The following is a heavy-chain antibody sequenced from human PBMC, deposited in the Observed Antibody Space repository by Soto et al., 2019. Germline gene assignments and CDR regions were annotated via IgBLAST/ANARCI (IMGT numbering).Heavy chain of an antibody. CDR1: GGTFSSYT. J-gene: IGHJ4*02. CDR3: ARYRGVNVWFGAPFDY. V-gene: IGHV1-69*02. D-gene: IGHD3-10*01. CDR2: IIPILGIA. Sequence: QVQLVQSGAEVKKPGSSVKVSCKASGGTFSSYTISWVRQAPGQGLEWMGRIIPILGIANYAQKFQGRVTITADKSTSTAYMELSSLRSEDTAVYYCARYRGVNVWFGAPFDYWGQGTLVTVSS.